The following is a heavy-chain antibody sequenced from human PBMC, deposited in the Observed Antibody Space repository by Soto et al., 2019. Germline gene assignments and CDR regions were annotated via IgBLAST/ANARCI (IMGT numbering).Heavy chain of an antibody. CDR3: VRDRAFSYAYDL. CDR2: IWYDGSNK. V-gene: IGHV3-33*01. Sequence: GGSLRLSCAASGFPFRSYGMHWFRQAPGKGLDWVGVIWYDGSNKDYAESVKGRFTISRDNSKNMLYLQMNSLRANDTALYFCVRDRAFSYAYDLWGQGTLVTVSS. D-gene: IGHD3-16*01. J-gene: IGHJ5*02. CDR1: GFPFRSYG.